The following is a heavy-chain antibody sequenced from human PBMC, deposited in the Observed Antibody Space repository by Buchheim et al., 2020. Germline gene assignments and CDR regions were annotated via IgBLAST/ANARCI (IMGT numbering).Heavy chain of an antibody. CDR2: INREGTTT. CDR3: VRDMYGSGDY. D-gene: IGHD3-10*01. CDR1: GFPFSIYW. Sequence: EVQLVESGGGLVQPGGSLRLSCSAPGFPFSIYWMHWVRQAPGKGLAWVSHINREGTTTNYADSVRGRFTLSRDNGQHTLYLQMNNLRAEDTAVYYCVRDMYGSGDYWGQGTL. J-gene: IGHJ4*02. V-gene: IGHV3-74*01.